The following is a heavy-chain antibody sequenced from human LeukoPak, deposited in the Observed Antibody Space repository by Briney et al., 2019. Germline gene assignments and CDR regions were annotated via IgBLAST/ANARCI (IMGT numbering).Heavy chain of an antibody. Sequence: PGGSLRLSCAASGFTFSSYSMNWVRQAPGKGLEWVSSISSSSSYIYYADSVKGRFTISRDNAKNSLYLQMNSLRAEDTAVYYCARNPPSYNGDDYWGQGTLVTVSS. D-gene: IGHD5-24*01. V-gene: IGHV3-21*01. CDR2: ISSSSSYI. CDR3: ARNPPSYNGDDY. J-gene: IGHJ4*02. CDR1: GFTFSSYS.